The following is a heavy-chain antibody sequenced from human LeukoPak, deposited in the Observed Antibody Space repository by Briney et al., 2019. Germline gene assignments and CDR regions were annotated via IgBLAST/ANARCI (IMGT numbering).Heavy chain of an antibody. CDR2: VNWNGVST. CDR1: GFTFDDYG. J-gene: IGHJ4*02. V-gene: IGHV3-20*04. Sequence: GGSLRLSCAASGFTFDDYGMSWVRQAPGKGLEWVSGVNWNGVSTGYADSVKGRFTISRDNAKNSLYLQMNSLRAEDTAVYYCARSYKAARVFLSYSHFDYWGQGTLVTVSS. CDR3: ARSYKAARVFLSYSHFDY. D-gene: IGHD6-6*01.